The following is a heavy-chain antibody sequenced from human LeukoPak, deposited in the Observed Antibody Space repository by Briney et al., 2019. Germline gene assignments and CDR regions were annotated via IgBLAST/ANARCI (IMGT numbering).Heavy chain of an antibody. CDR3: ARHNYYDGTGCVDY. CDR2: IYYSGST. CDR1: GDSISSSSYY. V-gene: IGHV4-39*01. Sequence: PETLSLTCTVSGDSISSSSYYWGWIRQPPGEGLEWIDYIYYSGSTHYNPSLKSRVTISIDTSKNQFYLKLSSVTAADTAVYYCARHNYYDGTGCVDYWGQGTLVTVSS. J-gene: IGHJ4*02. D-gene: IGHD3-22*01.